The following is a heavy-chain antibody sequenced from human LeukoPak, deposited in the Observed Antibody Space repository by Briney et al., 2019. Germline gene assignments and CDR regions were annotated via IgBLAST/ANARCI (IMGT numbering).Heavy chain of an antibody. D-gene: IGHD7-27*01. Sequence: PGGSLRLSCAASGFTFSSYSMNWVRQAPGKGLEWASSISSSSSYIYYADSVKGRFTISRDNAKNSLYLQMNSLRAEDTAVYYCARDSHWAFDYWGQGTLVTVSS. J-gene: IGHJ4*02. CDR3: ARDSHWAFDY. V-gene: IGHV3-21*01. CDR1: GFTFSSYS. CDR2: ISSSSSYI.